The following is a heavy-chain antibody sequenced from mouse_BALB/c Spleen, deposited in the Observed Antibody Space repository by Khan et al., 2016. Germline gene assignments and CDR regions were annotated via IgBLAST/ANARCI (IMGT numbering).Heavy chain of an antibody. CDR2: INTYTGEP. V-gene: IGHV9-1*02. J-gene: IGHJ4*01. CDR3: ASYYGSSYYAMDY. D-gene: IGHD1-1*01. CDR1: GYTFTNYG. Sequence: QSQLVQSGPELKKPGETVKISCKASGYTFTNYGMNWVKQAPGKGLKWMGWINTYTGEPTYADDFKGRFAFSLETSASTAYLQINNLKNEDMATYFCASYYGSSYYAMDYWGQGTSVTVSS.